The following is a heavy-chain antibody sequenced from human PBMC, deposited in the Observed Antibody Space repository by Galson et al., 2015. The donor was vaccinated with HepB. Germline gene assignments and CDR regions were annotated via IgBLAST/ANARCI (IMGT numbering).Heavy chain of an antibody. Sequence: CAISEDSVSSNSAAWNWIRQSPSRGLEWLERTYYRSRWHNDYAVSLKSRISITPDTSKNQFSLHLNAVTPEDTAVYYCARTRGHFDLWCRGTLVTVSS. J-gene: IGHJ2*01. CDR3: ARTRGHFDL. V-gene: IGHV6-1*01. CDR1: EDSVSSNSAA. CDR2: TYYRSRWHN.